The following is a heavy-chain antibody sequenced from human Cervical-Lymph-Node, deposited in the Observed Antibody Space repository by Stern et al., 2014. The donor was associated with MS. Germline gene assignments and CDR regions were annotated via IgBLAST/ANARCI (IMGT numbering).Heavy chain of an antibody. J-gene: IGHJ5*02. Sequence: QVQLQQWGAGLLKPSETLSLTCAVYGGSFSGFHWTWIRQPPGKGLEWIGEINHSGGTNYTPSLKSRVTISVDTSKNQFSLKLNSVTAADTAIYYCARGPITFGGVIALGGFDPWGQGTLVTVSS. D-gene: IGHD3-16*02. CDR3: ARGPITFGGVIALGGFDP. CDR1: GGSFSGFH. CDR2: INHSGGT. V-gene: IGHV4-34*01.